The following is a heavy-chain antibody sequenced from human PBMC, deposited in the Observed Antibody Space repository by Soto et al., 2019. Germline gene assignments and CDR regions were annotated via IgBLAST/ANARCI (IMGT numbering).Heavy chain of an antibody. CDR2: VIPLFGTT. CDR1: GDTFSTYA. CDR3: ARGVVVVATPPRGDAFNV. D-gene: IGHD2-15*01. Sequence: QVHLVQSGAEVKKPGSSVKVSCKASGDTFSTYAISWVRQAPGQGLEWMGQVIPLFGTTIYAPKFQGRATSTADKSTTTAYMELSRLTSGDTAIYFCARGVVVVATPPRGDAFNVWGQGTKVTVSS. V-gene: IGHV1-69*14. J-gene: IGHJ3*01.